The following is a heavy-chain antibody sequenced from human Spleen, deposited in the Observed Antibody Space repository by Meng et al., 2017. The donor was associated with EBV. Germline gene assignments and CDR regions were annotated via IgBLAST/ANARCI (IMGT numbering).Heavy chain of an antibody. Sequence: PEPQGTGPEQAKPSEPLPPTCTVSGDSISSFYYWAWLRQPPGRGLEWIGSAHYSGRTYYSPSLRSRVTVSIDTSKNQFSLRLTSVTAADTALYYCARPFPSIVSPRLDPFGDWGQGALVTV. D-gene: IGHD5/OR15-5a*01. V-gene: IGHV4-39*01. CDR2: AHYSGRT. CDR1: GDSISSFYY. CDR3: ARPFPSIVSPRLDPFGD. J-gene: IGHJ4*02.